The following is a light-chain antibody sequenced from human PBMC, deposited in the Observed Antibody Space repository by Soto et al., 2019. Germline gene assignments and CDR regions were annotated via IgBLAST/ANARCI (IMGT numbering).Light chain of an antibody. J-gene: IGLJ1*01. CDR1: SSDVGGYNF. V-gene: IGLV2-14*01. Sequence: QSVLTQPASVSGSPGQSITISCTGTSSDVGGYNFVSWYQQHPGRAPKLLIYEVSRRPSGVSNRFSGSKSGDTASLTISGLQAEDEADYYCYSYRGYYTRVFVTGTKVTVL. CDR3: YSYRGYYTRV. CDR2: EVS.